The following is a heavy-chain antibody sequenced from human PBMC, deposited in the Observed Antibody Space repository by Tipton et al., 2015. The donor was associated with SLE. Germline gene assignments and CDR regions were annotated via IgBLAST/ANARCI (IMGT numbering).Heavy chain of an antibody. J-gene: IGHJ4*02. CDR1: GGSISSYY. Sequence: TLSLTCNVFGGSISSYYWSWIRQSPGKGLEWIAYISYRGNTDYNPSLKSRVTISVDTSKNQFSLKLSSVTAADTAVYYCARQVRYSSSWYSGRYFDYWGQGTLVTVSS. CDR3: ARQVRYSSSWYSGRYFDY. V-gene: IGHV4-59*01. D-gene: IGHD6-13*01. CDR2: ISYRGNT.